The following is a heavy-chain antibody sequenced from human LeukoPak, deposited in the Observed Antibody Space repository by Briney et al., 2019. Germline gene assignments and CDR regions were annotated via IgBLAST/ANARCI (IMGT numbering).Heavy chain of an antibody. CDR3: ARVGTSGSYLYWFDP. D-gene: IGHD1-26*01. CDR1: GGTFSSYA. CDR2: IIPIFGTA. Sequence: AAGKVSCKASGGTFSSYAISWVRQAPGQGLEWMGGIIPIFGTANYAQKFQGRVTITADKSTSTAYMELSSLRSEDTAVYYCARVGTSGSYLYWFDPWGQGTLVTVSS. J-gene: IGHJ5*02. V-gene: IGHV1-69*06.